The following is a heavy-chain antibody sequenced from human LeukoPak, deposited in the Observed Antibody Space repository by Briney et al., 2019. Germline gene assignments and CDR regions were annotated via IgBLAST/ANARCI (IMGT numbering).Heavy chain of an antibody. CDR2: INHSGYT. CDR1: GGSISSSSYY. J-gene: IGHJ4*02. Sequence: SETLSLTCTVSGGSISSSSYYWGWVRQTPGKGLEWIGEINHSGYTNDSPSLKSRVTLSIDTSRKQFSLNLRSVTVADTGIYYCTRMTAGHDYWGQGTLVTVSS. CDR3: TRMTAGHDY. V-gene: IGHV4-61*05. D-gene: IGHD2-21*02.